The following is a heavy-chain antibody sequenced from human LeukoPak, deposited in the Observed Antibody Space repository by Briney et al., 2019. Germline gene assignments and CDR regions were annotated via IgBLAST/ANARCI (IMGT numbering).Heavy chain of an antibody. CDR2: IKQDGSQK. CDR3: AKRGGTESFYYFYYMDV. Sequence: GGSLRLSCAASGFIFSSHWMTWVRQAPGRGLEWVANIKQDGSQKHYVDSVGGRFTISRDDAKNSLYLHMNSLRAEDTAEYYCAKRGGTESFYYFYYMDVWGKGTTVTVSS. CDR1: GFIFSSHW. D-gene: IGHD2-15*01. J-gene: IGHJ6*03. V-gene: IGHV3-7*03.